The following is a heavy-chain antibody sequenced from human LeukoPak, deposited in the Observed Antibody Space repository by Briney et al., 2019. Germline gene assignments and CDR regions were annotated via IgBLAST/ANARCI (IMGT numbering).Heavy chain of an antibody. J-gene: IGHJ4*02. Sequence: GGSLRLSCAASGFTFSSYSMNWVRQAPGKGLEWVSSISSSSSYIYYADSVKGRFTTSRDNAKNSLYLQMNSLRAEDTAVYYCARVPLAGGGEWGQGTLVTVSS. CDR1: GFTFSSYS. V-gene: IGHV3-21*01. D-gene: IGHD6-19*01. CDR2: ISSSSSYI. CDR3: ARVPLAGGGE.